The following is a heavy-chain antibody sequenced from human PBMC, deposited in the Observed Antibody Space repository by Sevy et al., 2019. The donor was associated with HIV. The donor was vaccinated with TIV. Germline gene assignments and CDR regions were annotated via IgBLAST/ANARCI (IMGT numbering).Heavy chain of an antibody. CDR3: ASLSHVDTAMAEYYFDY. D-gene: IGHD5-18*01. CDR2: IYYSGST. J-gene: IGHJ4*02. CDR1: GGSISSSSYY. V-gene: IGHV4-39*01. Sequence: SETLSLTCTVSGGSISSSSYYWGWIRQPPGKGLEWIGSIYYSGSTYYNPSLKSRVTISVATSKNQFSLKLSSVTAADTAVYYCASLSHVDTAMAEYYFDYWGQGTLVTVSS.